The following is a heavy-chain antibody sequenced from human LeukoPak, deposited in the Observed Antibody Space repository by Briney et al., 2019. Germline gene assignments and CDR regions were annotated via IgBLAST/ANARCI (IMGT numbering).Heavy chain of an antibody. Sequence: PGESLKISYKGSGYSFTSYWISWVRQMPGKGLEWMGRIDPSDAYTNYSPSFQGHVTISSDKSIKTAYLQWSSLKASDTAMYYCARHEGYSSSAEVYWGQGTLVTVSS. CDR2: IDPSDAYT. J-gene: IGHJ4*02. CDR1: GYSFTSYW. V-gene: IGHV5-10-1*01. CDR3: ARHEGYSSSAEVY. D-gene: IGHD6-13*01.